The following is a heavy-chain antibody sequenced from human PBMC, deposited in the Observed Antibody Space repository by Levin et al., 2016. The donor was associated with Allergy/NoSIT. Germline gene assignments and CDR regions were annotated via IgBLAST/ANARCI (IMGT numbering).Heavy chain of an antibody. D-gene: IGHD6-6*01. Sequence: SETLSLTCAISGDSVSSNSAAWNWIRQSPSRGLEWLGRTYYRSKWYNDYAVSVKSRITFNPDTSKNQFSLQLNSVTPEDTAVYYCARGASRSSSQPGEFDYWGQGTLVTVSS. CDR3: ARGASRSSSQPGEFDY. J-gene: IGHJ4*02. CDR2: TYYRSKWYN. CDR1: GDSVSSNSAA. V-gene: IGHV6-1*01.